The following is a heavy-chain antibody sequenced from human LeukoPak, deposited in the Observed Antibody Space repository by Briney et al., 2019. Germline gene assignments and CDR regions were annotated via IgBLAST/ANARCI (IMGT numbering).Heavy chain of an antibody. J-gene: IGHJ6*03. V-gene: IGHV4-34*01. CDR3: ATGTLVVVVAATAYYYYYMDV. CDR1: GVSFSGYY. CDR2: INHSRST. D-gene: IGHD2-15*01. Sequence: AGTLSLTCAVYGVSFSGYYWSWIRQPPGKGLEWVGEINHSRSTNYNPSLKSGGTIFVDTSTNQFSLKLRPGSAADAAVYYCATGTLVVVVAATAYYYYYMDVWGKGTTVTVSS.